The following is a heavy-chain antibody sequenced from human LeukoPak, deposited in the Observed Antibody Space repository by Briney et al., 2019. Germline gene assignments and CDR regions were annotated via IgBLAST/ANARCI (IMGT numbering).Heavy chain of an antibody. Sequence: QPGASLRLSCAASGFTFSSYAMSWVRQAPGKGLEWVSAISGSGGSTYYADSVKGRFTISSDNSKNTLYLQMNSLRAKDTAVYYCAKDQTGTSSFHGVCDIWGQGTMVTVSS. D-gene: IGHD1-7*01. CDR3: AKDQTGTSSFHGVCDI. CDR2: ISGSGGST. J-gene: IGHJ3*02. CDR1: GFTFSSYA. V-gene: IGHV3-23*01.